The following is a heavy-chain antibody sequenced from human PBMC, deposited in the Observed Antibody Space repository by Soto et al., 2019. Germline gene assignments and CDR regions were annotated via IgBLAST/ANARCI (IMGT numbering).Heavy chain of an antibody. D-gene: IGHD1-26*01. CDR2: VFPLLAMV. V-gene: IGHV1-69*04. CDR3: AQEDGAGVKS. J-gene: IGHJ4*02. CDR1: GGDLRNSG. Sequence: QVHLVQSGAEMKKPGSSVKVSCKVSGGDLRNSGLSWVRQAPGQGLEWMGGVFPLLAMVDYSQKFQGRVTITADESTTTAYMYLGSLRSEDTGVYSCAQEDGAGVKSWGQGTLVIVSP.